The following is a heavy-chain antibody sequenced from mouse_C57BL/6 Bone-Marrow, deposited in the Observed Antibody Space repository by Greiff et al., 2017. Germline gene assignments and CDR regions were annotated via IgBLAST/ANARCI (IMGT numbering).Heavy chain of an antibody. D-gene: IGHD1-1*02. CDR3: ARSVGGYYGMDY. V-gene: IGHV1-64*01. CDR2: IHPNSGST. J-gene: IGHJ4*01. CDR1: GYTFTSYW. Sequence: QVQLQQPGAELVKPGASVKLSCKASGYTFTSYWMHWVKQRPGQGLEWIGMIHPNSGSTNYNEKFKSKATLTVDKSYSTAYMQLSSLTSEDSAVYYCARSVGGYYGMDYWGQGTSVTVSS.